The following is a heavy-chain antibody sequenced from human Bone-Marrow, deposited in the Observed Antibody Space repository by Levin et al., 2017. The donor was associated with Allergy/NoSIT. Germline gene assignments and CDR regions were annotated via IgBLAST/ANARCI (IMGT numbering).Heavy chain of an antibody. J-gene: IGHJ2*01. D-gene: IGHD2-15*01. CDR3: ARDQGYCAGDRCYSWWYLDL. CDR2: IWNDGSKE. Sequence: GESLKISCAASGFTFNHYGMHWVRQAPGKGLEWVAVIWNDGSKEYYGDSVKGRFTISRDNSKNTLYLQMSSLRAEDTAVYYCARDQGYCAGDRCYSWWYLDLWGRGTLVTVSS. CDR1: GFTFNHYG. V-gene: IGHV3-33*01.